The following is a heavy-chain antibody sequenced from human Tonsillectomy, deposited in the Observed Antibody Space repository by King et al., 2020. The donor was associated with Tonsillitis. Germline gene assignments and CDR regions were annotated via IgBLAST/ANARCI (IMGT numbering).Heavy chain of an antibody. CDR2: INSDGSST. Sequence: VQLVESGGGLVQPGGSLRLSCAASGFTFSSYWMHWVRQAPGKGLVWVSRINSDGSSTSYADSVKGRFTISRDNAKNTLYLQMNSLRAEDTAVYYCARGRRDSGYYYDSSGPGEGYWGQGTLVTVSS. J-gene: IGHJ4*02. D-gene: IGHD3-22*01. CDR1: GFTFSSYW. V-gene: IGHV3-74*01. CDR3: ARGRRDSGYYYDSSGPGEGY.